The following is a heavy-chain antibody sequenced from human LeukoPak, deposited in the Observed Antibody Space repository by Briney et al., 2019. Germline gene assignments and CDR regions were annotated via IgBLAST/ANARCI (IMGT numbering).Heavy chain of an antibody. J-gene: IGHJ6*02. Sequence: ASVKVSCKASGYTSTGYYMHWVRQAPGQGLEWMGWINPNSGGTNYAQKFQGRVTMTRDTSISTACMELSRLRSDDTAVYYCARWVTMIVGHYGMDVWGQGTTVTVSS. CDR3: ARWVTMIVGHYGMDV. CDR1: GYTSTGYY. D-gene: IGHD3-22*01. CDR2: INPNSGGT. V-gene: IGHV1-2*02.